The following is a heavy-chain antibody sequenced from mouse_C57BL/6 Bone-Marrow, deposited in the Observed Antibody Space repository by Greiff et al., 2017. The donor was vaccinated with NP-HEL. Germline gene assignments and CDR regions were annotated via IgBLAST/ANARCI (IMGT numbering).Heavy chain of an antibody. CDR3: ARSLGFAY. Sequence: VQLQQSGPELVKPGASVKISCKASGYAFSSSWMNWVKQRPGKGLEWIGRIYPGDGDTNYNGKFKGKATLTADKSSSTAYMQLSSLTSEDSAVYFCARSLGFAYWGQGTLATVSA. CDR2: IYPGDGDT. J-gene: IGHJ3*01. CDR1: GYAFSSSW. V-gene: IGHV1-82*01.